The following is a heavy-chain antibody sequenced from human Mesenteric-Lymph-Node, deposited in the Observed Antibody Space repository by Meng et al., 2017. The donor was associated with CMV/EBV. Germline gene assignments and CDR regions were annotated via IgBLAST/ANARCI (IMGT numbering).Heavy chain of an antibody. D-gene: IGHD3-3*01. CDR3: ARDPGYYDFWSGQHPYYYGMDV. J-gene: IGHJ6*02. CDR2: VYYSGST. V-gene: IGHV4-39*07. Sequence: SETLSLTCTVSGGSISSSSYYWGWIRQPPGKGLEWIGSVYYSGSTYYNPSLKSRVTISVDTSKNQFSLKLSSVTAADTAVYYCARDPGYYDFWSGQHPYYYGMDVWGQGTTVTVSS. CDR1: GGSISSSSYY.